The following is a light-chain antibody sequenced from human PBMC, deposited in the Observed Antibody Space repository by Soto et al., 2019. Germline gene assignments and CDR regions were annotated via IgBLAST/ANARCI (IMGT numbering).Light chain of an antibody. CDR1: SSDVGGYNY. Sequence: QSALTQPASVSGPPGQSITISCTGTSSDVGGYNYVSWYQQHPGKAPKLMIYDVSNRPSGVSNRFSGSKSGNTASLTISGLQAEDEADYYCSSYTSSLYVFGTGTKLTVL. J-gene: IGLJ1*01. CDR2: DVS. CDR3: SSYTSSLYV. V-gene: IGLV2-14*01.